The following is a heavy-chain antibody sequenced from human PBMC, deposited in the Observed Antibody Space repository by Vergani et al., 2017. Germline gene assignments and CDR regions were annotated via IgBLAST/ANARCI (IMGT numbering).Heavy chain of an antibody. V-gene: IGHV4-59*01. J-gene: IGHJ5*02. CDR3: ARDLSRYEFWSGPSGWFDP. D-gene: IGHD3-3*01. CDR1: GGSISSYY. CDR2: IYYSGST. Sequence: QVQLQESGPGLVKPSETLSLTCTVSGGSISSYYWSWIRQPPGKGLEWIGYIYYSGSTNYNPSRKSRVTISVDTSKNQFSLKLSSVTAADTAVYYCARDLSRYEFWSGPSGWFDPWGQGTLVTVSS.